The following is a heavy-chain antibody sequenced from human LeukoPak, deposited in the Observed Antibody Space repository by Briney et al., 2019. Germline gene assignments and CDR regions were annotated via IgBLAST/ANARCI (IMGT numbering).Heavy chain of an antibody. CDR2: ISNSSSYI. CDR3: ARGYLGYCSSTSCWRYYMDV. D-gene: IGHD2-2*01. Sequence: GGTLTLSCAASGFTFSSYSMNWVRQAPGKGLEWVSSISNSSSYIYYPDSLKRRFTISRDNAKNSLYLQLNSLRAEVTAVYYCARGYLGYCSSTSCWRYYMDVWGKGTTVTVSS. V-gene: IGHV3-21*01. J-gene: IGHJ6*03. CDR1: GFTFSSYS.